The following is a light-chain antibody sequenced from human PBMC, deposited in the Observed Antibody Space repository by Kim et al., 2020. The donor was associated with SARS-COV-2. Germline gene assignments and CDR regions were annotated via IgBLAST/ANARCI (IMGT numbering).Light chain of an antibody. Sequence: SPGESATLSCRASQSVGSNLACYQQKPGQAPRLLIYVASTMATGIPGRFSGSGSGTEFTLSISSLQSEDFAVYYWQQYNNWPPLTFGGGTKVDIK. V-gene: IGKV3-15*01. CDR1: QSVGSN. CDR2: VAS. CDR3: QQYNNWPPLT. J-gene: IGKJ4*01.